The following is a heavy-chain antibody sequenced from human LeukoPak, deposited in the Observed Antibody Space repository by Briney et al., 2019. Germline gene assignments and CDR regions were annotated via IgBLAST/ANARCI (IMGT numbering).Heavy chain of an antibody. D-gene: IGHD2-2*01. Sequence: PSETLSLTCTVSGGSISSSSYYWGWIRQPPGKGLEWIGSIYYSGSTYYNPSLKSRVTMSVDTSKNQFSLKLGSVTAADTAVYYCAREKGVEVPAAMDTADAFDIWGQGTMVTVSS. V-gene: IGHV4-39*07. CDR3: AREKGVEVPAAMDTADAFDI. J-gene: IGHJ3*02. CDR2: IYYSGST. CDR1: GGSISSSSYY.